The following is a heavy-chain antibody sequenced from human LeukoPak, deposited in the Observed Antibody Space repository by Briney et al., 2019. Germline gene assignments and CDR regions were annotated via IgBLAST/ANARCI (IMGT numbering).Heavy chain of an antibody. Sequence: GGSPRLSCAASGFTFSSYAMSWVRQAPGKGLEWVAGISASGSSTYFADSVKGRFTLSRDNSKKLLYLHINNLRAEDTAVYYCAKERGGTSNDDFDYWGQGTLVTVS. D-gene: IGHD4-23*01. CDR3: AKERGGTSNDDFDY. V-gene: IGHV3-23*01. CDR2: ISASGSST. CDR1: GFTFSSYA. J-gene: IGHJ4*02.